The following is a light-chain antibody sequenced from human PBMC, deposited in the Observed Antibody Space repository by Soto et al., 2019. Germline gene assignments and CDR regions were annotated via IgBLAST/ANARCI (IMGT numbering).Light chain of an antibody. J-gene: IGKJ1*01. V-gene: IGKV1-5*03. CDR3: QQYNSYRT. Sequence: DIPMTQSPSTLSASVGDRVTITCRDSQSISSWLAWYQQKPGKAPKLLIYKASSLESGVPSRFSGSGSGTEFTLTISSLQPDDFATYYCQQYNSYRTFGQGTKVEIK. CDR1: QSISSW. CDR2: KAS.